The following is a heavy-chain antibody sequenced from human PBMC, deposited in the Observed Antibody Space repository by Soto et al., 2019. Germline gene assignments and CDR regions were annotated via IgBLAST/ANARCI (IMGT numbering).Heavy chain of an antibody. CDR1: GGYISSSGYY. Sequence: QLQLQESGPGLVKPSETLSLTCTVSGGYISSSGYYLGWTRQPPGTGPEWIGTIYYRGSTYYNPSPTSRVTISGDTSKNPFALKLSSVTAADTAVYYCASQFSVDGDYGRYFDFWGQGTLVTVSS. CDR3: ASQFSVDGDYGRYFDF. CDR2: IYYRGST. D-gene: IGHD4-17*01. V-gene: IGHV4-39*01. J-gene: IGHJ4*02.